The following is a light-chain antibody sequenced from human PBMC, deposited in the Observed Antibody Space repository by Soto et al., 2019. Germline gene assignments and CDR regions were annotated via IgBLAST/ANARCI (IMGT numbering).Light chain of an antibody. CDR2: DVT. CDR1: SSDVEGYNY. J-gene: IGLJ1*01. V-gene: IGLV2-14*01. Sequence: QSVLTQPASVSGSPGQSITISCTGTSSDVEGYNYVSWYQQQPGKAPKFMIYDVTNRPSGVSNRFSGSKSGNTASLTISGLQAEDEADYYCCSYTTSNTRQIVFGTGTKVTVL. CDR3: CSYTTSNTRQIV.